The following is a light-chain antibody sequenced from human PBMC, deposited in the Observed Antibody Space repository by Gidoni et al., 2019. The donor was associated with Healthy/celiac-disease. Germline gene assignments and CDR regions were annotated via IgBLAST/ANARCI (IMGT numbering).Light chain of an antibody. CDR2: DAS. V-gene: IGKV3-11*01. CDR1: QSVSSY. J-gene: IGKJ4*01. CDR3: QQRSNWPPT. Sequence: EIVLTQSPATLSLSPGERATLSCRASQSVSSYLAWYQQKPGQAPRLLIYDASHRATGIPARFSGSGSGTDFTLTISSLEPEDFAVYYSQQRSNWPPTFGGGTKVEIK.